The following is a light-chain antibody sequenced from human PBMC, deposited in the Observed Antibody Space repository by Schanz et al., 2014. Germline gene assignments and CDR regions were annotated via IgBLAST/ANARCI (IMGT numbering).Light chain of an antibody. Sequence: EVVLTQSPATLSLSPGERATLSCRASQSVGNSLAWYQHKPGQAPRLLIYDASIRAIGIPDRFSGSGSGTDFTLTISRLEPEDFAVFYCQQYGNSPLGTFGQGTRVDI. J-gene: IGKJ1*01. CDR2: DAS. CDR3: QQYGNSPLGT. V-gene: IGKV3-20*01. CDR1: QSVGNS.